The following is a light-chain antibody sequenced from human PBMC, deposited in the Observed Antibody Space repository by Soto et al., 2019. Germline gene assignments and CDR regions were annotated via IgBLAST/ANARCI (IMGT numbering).Light chain of an antibody. V-gene: IGKV3-15*01. Sequence: EIVKTQSPATLSVSPGERASLSCMASQSVSGNLAWYQQTPGQAPRLLIYGASTRATGIPARFSGSGSGTEFTLTISSLQSEDFAVYYCQQYNNWPFTFGPGTKVDIK. CDR1: QSVSGN. CDR3: QQYNNWPFT. J-gene: IGKJ3*01. CDR2: GAS.